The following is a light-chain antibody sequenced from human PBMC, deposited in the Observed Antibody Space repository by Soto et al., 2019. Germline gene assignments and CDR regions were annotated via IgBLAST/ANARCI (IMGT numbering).Light chain of an antibody. J-gene: IGKJ1*01. V-gene: IGKV3-20*01. CDR3: QQYASSPGT. CDR2: DTS. CDR1: QGIGDT. Sequence: IVMTQSPATLSLSPGERATLSCRASQGIGDTLAWYQHKPGQTPRLLIYDTSTRATGVPDRSSGSRSGTDFTLTIGRLEPEDFAVYYCQQYASSPGTSGQGAKVDI.